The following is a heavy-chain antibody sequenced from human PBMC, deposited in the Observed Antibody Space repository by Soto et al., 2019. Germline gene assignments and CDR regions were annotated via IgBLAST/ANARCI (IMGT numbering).Heavy chain of an antibody. V-gene: IGHV3-48*03. D-gene: IGHD4-17*01. CDR2: ISSSGSTI. CDR3: ARGQWDYGEVDYYGMDV. J-gene: IGHJ6*02. CDR1: GFTFSSYE. Sequence: GGSLRLSCAASGFTFSSYEMNWVRQAPGKGLEWVSYISSSGSTIYYADSVKGRFTISRDNAKNSLYLQMNSLRSDDTAVYYCARGQWDYGEVDYYGMDVWGQGTTVTVSS.